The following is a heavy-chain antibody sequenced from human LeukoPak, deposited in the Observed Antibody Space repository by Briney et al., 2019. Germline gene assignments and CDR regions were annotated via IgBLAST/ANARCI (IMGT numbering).Heavy chain of an antibody. V-gene: IGHV3-23*01. Sequence: TGGSLRLSCEASGFTFGTYGMTWVRQAPGKGLEWVSGITGSSTWTYYADSVRGRFTISRDNSKNTLHLQMNNLTADDTAIYYCARELVSLRTGYFDLWGRGTLVTVSS. CDR1: GFTFGTYG. D-gene: IGHD3/OR15-3a*01. CDR2: ITGSSTWT. J-gene: IGHJ2*01. CDR3: ARELVSLRTGYFDL.